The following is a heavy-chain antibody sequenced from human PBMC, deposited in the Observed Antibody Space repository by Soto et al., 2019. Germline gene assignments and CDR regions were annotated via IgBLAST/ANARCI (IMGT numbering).Heavy chain of an antibody. CDR1: GFTFSSYG. D-gene: IGHD3-22*01. Sequence: PGGSLRLSCAASGFTFSSYGMHWVRQAPGKGLEWVAVISYDGSNKYYADSVKGRFTISRDNSKNTLYLQMNSLRAEDTAVYYCAKDFYDSSGYYGYWGQGTLVTVSS. CDR2: ISYDGSNK. V-gene: IGHV3-30*18. CDR3: AKDFYDSSGYYGY. J-gene: IGHJ4*02.